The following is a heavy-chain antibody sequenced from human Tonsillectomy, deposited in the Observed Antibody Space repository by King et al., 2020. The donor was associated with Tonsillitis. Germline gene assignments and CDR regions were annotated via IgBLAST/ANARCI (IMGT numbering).Heavy chain of an antibody. D-gene: IGHD6-13*01. J-gene: IGHJ4*02. CDR1: GIIFDDYA. CDR2: MNWNGASI. CDR3: AKGDSSWYHGSIDY. V-gene: IGHV3-9*01. Sequence: VQLVESGGGLVQPGRSLRLSCVASGIIFDDYAMHWVRQAPGKGLEWVSGMNWNGASIGYADSVKGRFTISRDNANNSLYLQMDSLTAEDTAFYYCAKGDSSWYHGSIDYWGQGILVTVS.